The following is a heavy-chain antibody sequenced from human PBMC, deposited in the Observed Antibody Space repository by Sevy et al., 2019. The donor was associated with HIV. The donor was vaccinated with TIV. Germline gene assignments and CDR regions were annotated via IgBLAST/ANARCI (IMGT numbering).Heavy chain of an antibody. J-gene: IGHJ5*02. CDR3: ARGELVRGVGYNWFDP. Sequence: SETLSLTCTVSGGSINSYYWSWIRQPAGKGLEWIGRIYTSGSTNYNPSLKSRVTMSVDTSKNQFSLKLSSVTAADTAVYYCARGELVRGVGYNWFDPWGQGTLVTVSS. CDR1: GGSINSYY. D-gene: IGHD3-10*01. CDR2: IYTSGST. V-gene: IGHV4-4*07.